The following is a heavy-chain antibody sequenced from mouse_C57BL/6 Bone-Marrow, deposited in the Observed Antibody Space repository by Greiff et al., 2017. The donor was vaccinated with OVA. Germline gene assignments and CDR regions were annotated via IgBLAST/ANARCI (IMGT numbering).Heavy chain of an antibody. CDR2: INYDGSST. V-gene: IGHV5-16*01. CDR1: GFTFSDYY. Sequence: DVQLQESEGGLVQPGSSMKLSCTASGFTFSDYYMAWVRQVPEKGLEWVANINYDGSSTYYLDSLKSRFIISRDNAKNILYLQMSSLKSEDTATYYCARGGFAYWGQGTLVTVSA. CDR3: ARGGFAY. J-gene: IGHJ3*01.